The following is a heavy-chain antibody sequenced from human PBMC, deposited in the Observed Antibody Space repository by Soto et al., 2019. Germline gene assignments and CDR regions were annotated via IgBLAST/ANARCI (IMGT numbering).Heavy chain of an antibody. CDR3: ARVVGGYYYGMDV. V-gene: IGHV4-4*02. Sequence: QVQLQESGPGLVKPSGTLSLTCAVSGGSISSSNWWSWVRQPPGKGLEWIGEIYHSGSTNYNPSLKRRVTISVDKSKIQSSLKLSSVTAADTAVYYCARVVGGYYYGMDVWGQGTTVTVSS. CDR2: IYHSGST. CDR1: GGSISSSNW. D-gene: IGHD2-2*01. J-gene: IGHJ6*02.